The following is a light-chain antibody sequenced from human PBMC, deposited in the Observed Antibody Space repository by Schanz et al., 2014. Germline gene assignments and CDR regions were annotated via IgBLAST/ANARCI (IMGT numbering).Light chain of an antibody. Sequence: DIVMTQSPDSLAVSLGERATINCKSSQSVLYRSNNRSDLAWYQQKPGQPPKLLIYWASTRHSGVPDRFSGSGSGTDFTLTISSLQAEDVAVYYCQQYYSLPLTFGGGTKVEIK. CDR1: QSVLYRSNNRSD. CDR2: WAS. CDR3: QQYYSLPLT. J-gene: IGKJ4*01. V-gene: IGKV4-1*01.